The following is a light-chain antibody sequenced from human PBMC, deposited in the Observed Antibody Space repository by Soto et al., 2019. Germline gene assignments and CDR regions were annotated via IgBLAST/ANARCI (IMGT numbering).Light chain of an antibody. J-gene: IGKJ2*01. Sequence: DIQMTQSPSSLSASVGDRVTITCQASQDISNYFNWYQQKPGKAPKLLIYDASNLETGAPSRFSGSGSGTDFTFTISSLQPEDIATYYCQQYDNLPVGQGTKLEIK. CDR1: QDISNY. CDR2: DAS. V-gene: IGKV1-33*01. CDR3: QQYDNLP.